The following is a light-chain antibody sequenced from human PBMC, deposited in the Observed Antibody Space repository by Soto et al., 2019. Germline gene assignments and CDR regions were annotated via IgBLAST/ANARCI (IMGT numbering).Light chain of an antibody. V-gene: IGKV3-11*01. CDR3: QPRSNWLPIT. Sequence: EIVLTQSPATLSLSPGERATLSCRASQSVSSYLAWYQQKPGQAPRLLIYDASNRATGIPARFSGSGSGTDFTLTISSLEPEDFAVYYCQPRSNWLPITSGQRTRLEI. CDR1: QSVSSY. CDR2: DAS. J-gene: IGKJ5*01.